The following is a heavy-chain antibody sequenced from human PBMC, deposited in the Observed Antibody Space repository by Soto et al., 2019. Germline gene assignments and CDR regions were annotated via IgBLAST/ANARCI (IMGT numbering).Heavy chain of an antibody. CDR2: IYYRGST. V-gene: IGHV4-61*08. CDR3: ARFPVDTSMIYWFDP. D-gene: IGHD5-18*01. Sequence: QVQLQESGPGLVKASETLSLTCTVSGGSVSSGDYYWSWIRQPPGKVLEWIGNIYYRGSTNYNPSLKTRATISVETSKNQFSLKVSSVTAADTAVYYCARFPVDTSMIYWFDPWGQGTLVTVSS. CDR1: GGSVSSGDYY. J-gene: IGHJ5*02.